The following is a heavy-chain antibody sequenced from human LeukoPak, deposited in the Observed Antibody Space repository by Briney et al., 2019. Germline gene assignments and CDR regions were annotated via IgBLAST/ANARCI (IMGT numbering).Heavy chain of an antibody. J-gene: IGHJ6*03. CDR1: GFTFSSYD. D-gene: IGHD3-10*01. V-gene: IGHV3-23*01. CDR3: AKVMKGSERLTMVRGVIIKTAGLYYMDV. CDR2: ISASGGST. Sequence: GGSLRLSCAASGFTFSSYDMSWVRQAPGKGLEWVSSISASGGSTNYADSVKGRFTISRDNSKNTVYLQMNSLRAEDTAVYYCAKVMKGSERLTMVRGVIIKTAGLYYMDVWGKGTTVTVSS.